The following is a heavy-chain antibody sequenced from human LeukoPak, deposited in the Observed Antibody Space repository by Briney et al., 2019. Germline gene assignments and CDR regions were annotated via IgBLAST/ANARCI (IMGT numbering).Heavy chain of an antibody. J-gene: IGHJ4*02. CDR3: AKEESTGYYRPASSRQYFCDS. D-gene: IGHD3-22*01. CDR1: GFTFSAFG. Sequence: GGSLRLSCAASGFTFSAFGMHWVRQVPGKGLQWVASILYDGANKYYEESVKGRFSISRDNDKNMLYLEMNSLRAEDTAIYYCAKEESTGYYRPASSRQYFCDSWGQGTLVTVSS. V-gene: IGHV3-30*18. CDR2: ILYDGANK.